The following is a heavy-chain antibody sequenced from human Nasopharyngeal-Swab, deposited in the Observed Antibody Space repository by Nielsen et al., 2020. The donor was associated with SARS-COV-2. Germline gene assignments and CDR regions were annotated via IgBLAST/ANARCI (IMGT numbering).Heavy chain of an antibody. CDR2: IYYSGST. CDR1: GGSISSGGYY. D-gene: IGHD3-10*01. V-gene: IGHV4-31*03. Sequence: SETLSLTCTVSGGSISSGGYYWSWIRQHPGKGLEWIGYIYYSGSTYYNPSLKSRVTISVDTSKNQFSLKLSSVTAADTAVYYCARVGYYYGSGRVPHWGQGTLVTVSS. J-gene: IGHJ4*02. CDR3: ARVGYYYGSGRVPH.